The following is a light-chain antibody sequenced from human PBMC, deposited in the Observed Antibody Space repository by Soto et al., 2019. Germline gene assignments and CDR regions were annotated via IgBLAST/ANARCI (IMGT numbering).Light chain of an antibody. Sequence: QSVLTQPASVSGSPGQSITISCTGTSSSNIGSNTVNWYQQLPGTAPKLLIYSNNQRPSGVPDRFSGSKSGTSDSLAISGLQSEDEADYYCAAWDDSLNGSYVFGTGTKVTVL. J-gene: IGLJ1*01. V-gene: IGLV1-44*01. CDR3: AAWDDSLNGSYV. CDR2: SNN. CDR1: SSNIGSNT.